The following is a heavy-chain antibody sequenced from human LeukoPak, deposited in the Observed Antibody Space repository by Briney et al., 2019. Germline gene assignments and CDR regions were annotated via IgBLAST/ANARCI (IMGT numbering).Heavy chain of an antibody. CDR2: IYYSGST. CDR3: ARDVYYYDSSGYFDNWFDP. D-gene: IGHD3-22*01. V-gene: IGHV4-59*11. J-gene: IGHJ5*02. CDR1: GGSISSHY. Sequence: SETLSLTCTVSGGSISSHYCSWIRQPPGKGLEWIGYIYYSGSTNYNPSLKSRVTISVDTSKNQFSLKLSSVTAADTAVYYCARDVYYYDSSGYFDNWFDPWGQGTLVTVSS.